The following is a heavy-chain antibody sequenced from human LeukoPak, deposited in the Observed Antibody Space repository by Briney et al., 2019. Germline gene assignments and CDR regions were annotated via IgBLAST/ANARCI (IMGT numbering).Heavy chain of an antibody. J-gene: IGHJ4*02. D-gene: IGHD3-3*01. CDR3: AREGGFYRPLDY. Sequence: SETLSLTCTVSGGSISSYYWSWIRQPPGRGLEWIGEVHLDGRTNYNPSLKSRLIMSVDLPENHISLKLTSVTAADTAVYYCAREGGFYRPLDYSGQGTLVTVSS. V-gene: IGHV4-59*12. CDR1: GGSISSYY. CDR2: VHLDGRT.